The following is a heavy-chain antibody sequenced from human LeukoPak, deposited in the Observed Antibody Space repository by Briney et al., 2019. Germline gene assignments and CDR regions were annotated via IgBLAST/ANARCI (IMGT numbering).Heavy chain of an antibody. J-gene: IGHJ5*02. CDR3: ARHLVKWLQLWPMNWFDP. V-gene: IGHV4-38-2*01. CDR2: IYHSGST. Sequence: SETLSLTCAVSGYSISSGYYWGWIRQPPGKGLEWIGSIYHSGSTYYNPSLKSRVTISVDTSKNQFSLKLSSVTAADTAVYYCARHLVKWLQLWPMNWFDPWGQGTLVTVSS. CDR1: GYSISSGYY. D-gene: IGHD5-24*01.